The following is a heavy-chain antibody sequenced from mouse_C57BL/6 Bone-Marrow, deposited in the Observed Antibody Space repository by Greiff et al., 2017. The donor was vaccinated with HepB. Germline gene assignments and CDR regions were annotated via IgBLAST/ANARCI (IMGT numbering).Heavy chain of an antibody. Sequence: EVNVVESGGGLVQPKGSLKLSCAASGFTFNTYAMHWVRQAPGKGLEWVARIRSKSSNYATYYADSVKDRFTISRDDSQSMLYLQMNNLKTEDTAMYYCVRTGSNYVGYYAMDYWGQGTSVTVSS. J-gene: IGHJ4*01. CDR2: IRSKSSNYAT. CDR1: GFTFNTYA. V-gene: IGHV10-3*01. D-gene: IGHD2-5*01. CDR3: VRTGSNYVGYYAMDY.